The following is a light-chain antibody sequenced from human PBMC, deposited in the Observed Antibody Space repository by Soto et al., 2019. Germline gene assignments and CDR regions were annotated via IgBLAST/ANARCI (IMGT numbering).Light chain of an antibody. V-gene: IGKV3-11*01. CDR3: QERQYWPPLT. CDR2: DVS. CDR1: QSVSRY. J-gene: IGKJ4*01. Sequence: TVLTQSPATVSLSPGERATLSCRASQSVSRYLAWYQQKPGQAPRLLIYDVSNRATGIPARFSGSGSGTDFTLTISSLEPEDFAVYYCQERQYWPPLTFGGGTKVEIK.